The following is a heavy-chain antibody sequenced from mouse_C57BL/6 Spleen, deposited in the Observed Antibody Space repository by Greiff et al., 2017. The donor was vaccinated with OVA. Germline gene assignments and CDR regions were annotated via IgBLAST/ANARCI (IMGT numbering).Heavy chain of an antibody. Sequence: VQLQQSGPVLVKPGASVKMSCKASGYTFTDYYMNWVKQSHGKSLEWIGVINPYNGGTSYNQKFKGKATLTVDKSSSTAYMELNSLTSEDSAVYYCARNYYGSSYSAMDYWGQGTSVTVSS. D-gene: IGHD1-1*01. V-gene: IGHV1-19*01. CDR3: ARNYYGSSYSAMDY. J-gene: IGHJ4*01. CDR2: INPYNGGT. CDR1: GYTFTDYY.